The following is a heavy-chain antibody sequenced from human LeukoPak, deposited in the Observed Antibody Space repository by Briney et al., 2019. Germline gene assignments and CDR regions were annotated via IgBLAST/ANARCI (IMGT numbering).Heavy chain of an antibody. D-gene: IGHD4-17*01. CDR1: GFTFVTSA. J-gene: IGHJ6*02. V-gene: IGHV1-58*01. CDR3: AATLTVTTGSTYYGMDV. CDR2: IVVGSGNT. Sequence: SVKVSCKASGFTFVTSAVQGVRQARGQRLEGIGWIVVGSGNTNYAQKFQERVSITRDMSTSTAYMELSSLRSEDTAVYYCAATLTVTTGSTYYGMDVWGQGTTVTVSS.